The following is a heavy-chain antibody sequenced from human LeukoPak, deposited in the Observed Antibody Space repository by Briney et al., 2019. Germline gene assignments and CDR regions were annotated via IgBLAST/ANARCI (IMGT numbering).Heavy chain of an antibody. V-gene: IGHV4-34*01. CDR3: ARGRRYYYYMGV. CDR2: INRSGST. CDR1: GGSFSGYY. J-gene: IGHJ6*03. Sequence: SETLSLTCAVYGGSFSGYYWSWIRQPPGKGLEWIGEINRSGSTNYNPSLKSRVTISVDTSKNQFSLKLSSVTAADTAVYYCARGRRYYYYMGVWGKGTTVTVSS.